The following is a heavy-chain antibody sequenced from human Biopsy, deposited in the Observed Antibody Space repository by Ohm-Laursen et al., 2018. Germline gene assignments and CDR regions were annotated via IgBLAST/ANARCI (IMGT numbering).Heavy chain of an antibody. CDR1: EFIFCRFW. Sequence: SLRLSCAASEFIFCRFWMYWVRHAPGKGLAWVSRINSDGSSTNYADAVKGRFTISRDNAKNTVFLQMNSLRAEDTAVYYCTRAEAGSGSLLYFDYWGQGTLVTVSS. CDR3: TRAEAGSGSLLYFDY. D-gene: IGHD3-10*01. V-gene: IGHV3-74*01. J-gene: IGHJ4*02. CDR2: INSDGSST.